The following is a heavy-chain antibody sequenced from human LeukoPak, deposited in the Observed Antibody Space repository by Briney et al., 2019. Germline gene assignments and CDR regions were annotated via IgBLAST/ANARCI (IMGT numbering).Heavy chain of an antibody. CDR2: ISVYNGNT. V-gene: IGHV1-18*01. D-gene: IGHD2-2*02. CDR3: ARTCSSSSCYMVH. Sequence: ASVKVSCKASGYTFANFGITWVRQAPGQGLEWLGWISVYNGNTNYAQNLQGRVTLTTDTSTSTAYMELRSLRSDDTALYYCARTCSSSSCYMVHWGQGTLVTVSS. CDR1: GYTFANFG. J-gene: IGHJ4*02.